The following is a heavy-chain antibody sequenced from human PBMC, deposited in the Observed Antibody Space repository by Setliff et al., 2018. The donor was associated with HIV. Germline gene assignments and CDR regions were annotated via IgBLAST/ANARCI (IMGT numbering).Heavy chain of an antibody. CDR2: INPSSGGT. J-gene: IGHJ6*03. CDR1: GYTFTGHY. V-gene: IGHV1-2*02. D-gene: IGHD2-15*01. CDR3: ARDGRHCSGGSCFTNRASYYYYYMDV. Sequence: ASVKVSCKASGYTFTGHYMHWVRQAPGQGLEWMGWINPSSGGTNYAQKFQGRVTLTRDTSISTAYMELSRLRSDDTAVYYCARDGRHCSGGSCFTNRASYYYYYMDVWGKGTTVTVSS.